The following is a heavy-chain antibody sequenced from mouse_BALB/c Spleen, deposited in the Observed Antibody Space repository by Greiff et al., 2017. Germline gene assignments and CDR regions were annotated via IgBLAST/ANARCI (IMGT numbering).Heavy chain of an antibody. D-gene: IGHD3-1*01. J-gene: IGHJ2*01. CDR2: INPSTGYT. CDR1: GYTFTSYW. V-gene: IGHV1-7*01. Sequence: QVQLKESGAELAKPGASVKMSCKASGYTFTSYWMHWVKQRPGQGLEWIGYINPSTGYTEYNQKFKDKATLTADKSSSTAYMQLSSLTSEDSAVYYCARGGARRWDYWGQGTTLTVSS. CDR3: ARGGARRWDY.